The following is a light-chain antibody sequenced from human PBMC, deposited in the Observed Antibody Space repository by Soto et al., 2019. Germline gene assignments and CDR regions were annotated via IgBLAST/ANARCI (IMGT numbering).Light chain of an antibody. CDR2: SNN. V-gene: IGLV1-47*02. Sequence: QSVLTQPPSASGTPGQRVSISCSGGNSNIGRNDVSWYQQLPGTAPKRLIFSNNQRPSGVSDRFSGSKSGTSASLAISGLRSEDEADYYCGAWDDSLSGLYVFGTGTKVTVL. J-gene: IGLJ1*01. CDR3: GAWDDSLSGLYV. CDR1: NSNIGRND.